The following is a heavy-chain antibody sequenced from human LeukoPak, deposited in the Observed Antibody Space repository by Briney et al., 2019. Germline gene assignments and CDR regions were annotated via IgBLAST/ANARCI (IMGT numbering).Heavy chain of an antibody. CDR2: IFPGDSDT. V-gene: IGHV5-51*01. J-gene: IGHJ4*02. CDR1: GYSFSGYW. D-gene: IGHD1-26*01. CDR3: ARHVGNSAWEN. Sequence: GESLKISCKGSGYSFSGYWIGWVRQMPGKGLEWMGIIFPGDSDTRYNPSFQGQVTISVDKSISTAHLQWSSLKASDTATYYCARHVGNSAWENWGQGTLVTVSS.